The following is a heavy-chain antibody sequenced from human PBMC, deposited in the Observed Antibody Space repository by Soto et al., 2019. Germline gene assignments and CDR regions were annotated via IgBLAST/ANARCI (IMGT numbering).Heavy chain of an antibody. V-gene: IGHV5-51*01. Sequence: PGESLKISCKGSGYSFTSYWIGWVRQMPGKGLEWMGIIYPGDSDTRYSPSFQGQVTISADKSISTAYLQWSSLKASDTAMYYCARTGGIAAAGRRVYYGMDVWGQGTTVTVSS. CDR2: IYPGDSDT. CDR1: GYSFTSYW. D-gene: IGHD6-13*01. CDR3: ARTGGIAAAGRRVYYGMDV. J-gene: IGHJ6*02.